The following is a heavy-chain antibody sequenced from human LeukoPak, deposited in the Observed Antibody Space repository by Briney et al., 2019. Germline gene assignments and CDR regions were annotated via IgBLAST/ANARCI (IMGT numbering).Heavy chain of an antibody. CDR3: AGPRTLTNDF. V-gene: IGHV3-23*01. Sequence: GGTLRLSCAASGFTFSTYAMSWVRQAPGKGLEWVSAIRSNGGSQYHAESVKGRFTISRDNSKNTLYLQMNRLRAEDTAIYYCAGPRTLTNDFWGQGTLVTVSS. CDR2: IRSNGGSQ. J-gene: IGHJ4*02. CDR1: GFTFSTYA.